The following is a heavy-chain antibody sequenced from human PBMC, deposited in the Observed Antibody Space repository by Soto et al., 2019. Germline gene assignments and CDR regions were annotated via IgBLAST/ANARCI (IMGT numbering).Heavy chain of an antibody. V-gene: IGHV4-34*01. CDR3: ARSIVVVPAAMGNWCDP. Sequence: QVQLQQWGAGLLKPSETLSLTCAVYGGSFSGYYWSWIRQPPGKGLEWIGEINHSGSTNYNPSLKSRVTISVDTSKNQFSLKVSSVTAADTAVYYCARSIVVVPAAMGNWCDPWGQGTLVTVSS. D-gene: IGHD2-2*01. J-gene: IGHJ5*02. CDR1: GGSFSGYY. CDR2: INHSGST.